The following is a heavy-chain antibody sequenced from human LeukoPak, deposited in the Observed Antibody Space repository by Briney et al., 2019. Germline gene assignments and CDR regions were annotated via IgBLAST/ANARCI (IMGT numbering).Heavy chain of an antibody. CDR1: GYTFTSYY. Sequence: ASVKVSCKASGYTFTSYYMHWVRQAPGQGLEWMGIINPSGGSTSYAQKFQGRVTMTTDTSTSTAYMELRSLRSDDTAVYYCARGPRSSNWFDPWGQGTLVTVSS. J-gene: IGHJ5*02. CDR2: INPSGGST. V-gene: IGHV1-46*01. D-gene: IGHD1-26*01. CDR3: ARGPRSSNWFDP.